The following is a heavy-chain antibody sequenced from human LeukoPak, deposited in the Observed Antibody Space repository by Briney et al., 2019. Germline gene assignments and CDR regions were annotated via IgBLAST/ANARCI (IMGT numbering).Heavy chain of an antibody. D-gene: IGHD5-12*01. V-gene: IGHV3-30*02. J-gene: IGHJ6*04. CDR3: AKDPTYSGYGGLDV. CDR1: GFSFRTYG. CDR2: IRFDGSNI. Sequence: GGTLRLSCAASGFSFRTYGMHWVRQAPGKGLEWVTYIRFDGSNIYYAEAVKGRFTISRDNSKNTLFLQMNRLRADDTAVYYCAKDPTYSGYGGLDVWGKGTTVTISS.